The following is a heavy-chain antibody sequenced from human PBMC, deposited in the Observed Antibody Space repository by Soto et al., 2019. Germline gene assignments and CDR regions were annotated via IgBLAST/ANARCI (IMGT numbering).Heavy chain of an antibody. CDR2: IIPIFGTA. D-gene: IGHD3-22*01. V-gene: IGHV1-69*13. J-gene: IGHJ4*02. CDR1: GGTFSSYA. Sequence: GASVKVSCKASGGTFSSYAISWVRQAPGQGLEWMGGIIPIFGTANYAQKFQGRVTITADESTSTAYMELSSLRSEDTAVYYCAGGEDSSGYSFNYWGQGTLVTVSS. CDR3: AGGEDSSGYSFNY.